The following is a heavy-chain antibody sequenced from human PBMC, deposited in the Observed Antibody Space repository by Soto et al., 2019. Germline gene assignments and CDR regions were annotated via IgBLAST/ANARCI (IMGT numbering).Heavy chain of an antibody. CDR1: GFTFSSYS. CDR2: ISSSSSYI. CDR3: ARGPASESIDFWSGYEDYYYYGMDV. Sequence: GGSLRLSCAASGFTFSSYSMNWVRQAPGKGLEWVSSISSSSSYIYYADSVKGRFTISRDNAKNSLYLQMNSLRAEDTAVYYCARGPASESIDFWSGYEDYYYYGMDVWGQGTTVTVSS. J-gene: IGHJ6*02. D-gene: IGHD3-3*01. V-gene: IGHV3-21*01.